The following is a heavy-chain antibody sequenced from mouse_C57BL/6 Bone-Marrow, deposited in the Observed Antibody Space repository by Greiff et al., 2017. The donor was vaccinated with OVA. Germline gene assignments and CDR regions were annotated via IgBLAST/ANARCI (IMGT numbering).Heavy chain of an antibody. J-gene: IGHJ3*01. D-gene: IGHD1-1*01. CDR1: GYSITSGYY. Sequence: EVKLMESGPGLVKPSQSLSLTCSVTGYSITSGYYWNWIRQFPGNKLEWMGYISYDGSNNYNPSLKNRISLTRDTSKNQFFLKLNSVTTEDTATYYCARDYYYGSSSFAYWGQGTLVTVSA. V-gene: IGHV3-6*01. CDR2: ISYDGSN. CDR3: ARDYYYGSSSFAY.